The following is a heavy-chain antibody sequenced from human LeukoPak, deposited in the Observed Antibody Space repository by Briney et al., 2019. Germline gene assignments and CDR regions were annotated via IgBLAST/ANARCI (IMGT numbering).Heavy chain of an antibody. CDR2: ISSDGSDK. Sequence: GGSLRLSCATSTFTFSSYAMSWVRQAPGKGLEWVAFISSDGSDKYYADSMKGRFTISRDNSKNTLYLQMTSLRGEDTAMYYCAREGTARDAFDIWGQGTMVTVSS. J-gene: IGHJ3*02. CDR1: TFTFSSYA. D-gene: IGHD2-21*02. CDR3: AREGTARDAFDI. V-gene: IGHV3-30-3*01.